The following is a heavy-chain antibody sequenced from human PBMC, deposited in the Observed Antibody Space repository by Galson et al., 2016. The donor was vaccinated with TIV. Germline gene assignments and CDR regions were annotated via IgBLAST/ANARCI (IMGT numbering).Heavy chain of an antibody. J-gene: IGHJ4*02. CDR1: GFIFDRYA. CDR3: ASGFWEWLERVNGGDFDY. CDR2: VSYDGSNK. Sequence: SLRLSCAASGFIFDRYAMHWVRQAPGKGLEWVAVVSYDGSNKYYAESVKGRFTISRDNSKNTLYLQMKSLIAEDTALYSCASGFWEWLERVNGGDFDYRGQGTLVTVS. D-gene: IGHD3-10*01. V-gene: IGHV3-30-3*01.